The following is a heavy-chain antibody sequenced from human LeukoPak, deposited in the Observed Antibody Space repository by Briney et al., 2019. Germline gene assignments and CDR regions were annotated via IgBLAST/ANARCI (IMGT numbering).Heavy chain of an antibody. CDR2: ISDSSHSI. J-gene: IGHJ4*02. CDR3: AREKGGSYFDY. CDR1: GFTFSDSY. D-gene: IGHD1-26*01. V-gene: IGHV3-11*04. Sequence: GGSLRLSCAASGFTFSDSYMSWIRQAPGKGLEWVSYISDSSHSIYYADSVKGRFTISRDNAKNALHLQMNSLSAEDTAVYYCAREKGGSYFDYWGQGTLVTVSS.